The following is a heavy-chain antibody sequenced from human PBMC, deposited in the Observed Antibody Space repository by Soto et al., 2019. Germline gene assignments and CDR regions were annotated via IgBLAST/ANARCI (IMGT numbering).Heavy chain of an antibody. V-gene: IGHV3-33*01. CDR3: ARALGFNFGVVYYSYYYGMDV. CDR2: IWYDGSNK. Sequence: GGSLRLSCAASGFTFSSYGMHWVRQAPGKGLEWVAVIWYDGSNKYYADSVKGRFTISRDNSKNTLYLQMNSLRAEDTAVYYCARALGFNFGVVYYSYYYGMDVWGQGTTVTVSS. CDR1: GFTFSSYG. J-gene: IGHJ6*02. D-gene: IGHD3-3*01.